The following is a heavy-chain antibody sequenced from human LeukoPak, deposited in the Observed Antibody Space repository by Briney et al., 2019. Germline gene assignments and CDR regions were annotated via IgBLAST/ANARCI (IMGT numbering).Heavy chain of an antibody. D-gene: IGHD2-2*01. CDR3: ARVRCSSNSCFPDY. J-gene: IGHJ4*02. CDR1: GFTFSSYW. CDR2: IKQDGSDK. V-gene: IGHV3-7*01. Sequence: GGSLRLSCAASGFTFSSYWMHWVRQAPGKGLEWVANIKQDGSDKYYVDSVKGRFTISRDNAKNSLFLQMNSLRAEDTAVYYCARVRCSSNSCFPDYWGQGTLVTVSS.